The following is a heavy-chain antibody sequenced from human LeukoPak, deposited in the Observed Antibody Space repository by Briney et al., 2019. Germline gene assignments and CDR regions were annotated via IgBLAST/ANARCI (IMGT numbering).Heavy chain of an antibody. V-gene: IGHV3-48*03. Sequence: GGSLRLSCAASGFTFSSYEMNWVRQAPGKGLEWVSYISSSGSTIYYADSVKGRFTISRDNAKNSLYLQMNSLRAEDTAVYYCARWLQLGASFDYWGQGTLVTVSS. D-gene: IGHD5-24*01. CDR3: ARWLQLGASFDY. CDR1: GFTFSSYE. CDR2: ISSSGSTI. J-gene: IGHJ4*02.